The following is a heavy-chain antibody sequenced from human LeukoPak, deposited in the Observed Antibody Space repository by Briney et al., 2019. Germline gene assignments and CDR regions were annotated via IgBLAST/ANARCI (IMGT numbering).Heavy chain of an antibody. V-gene: IGHV3-7*01. CDR1: GFTFSSYW. CDR2: IKQDGSEK. D-gene: IGHD3-9*01. Sequence: PGGSLRLSCAASGFTFSSYWMSWVRQAPGKGLEWVANIKQDGSEKYYVDSVKGRFTISRDNSKNTLYLQMNSLRAEDTAVYYCAKNYDILTGPDPSFDYWGQGTLVTVSS. CDR3: AKNYDILTGPDPSFDY. J-gene: IGHJ4*02.